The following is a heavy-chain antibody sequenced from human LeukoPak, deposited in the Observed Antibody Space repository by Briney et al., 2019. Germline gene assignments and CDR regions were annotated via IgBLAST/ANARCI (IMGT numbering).Heavy chain of an antibody. CDR2: INPKSGAT. V-gene: IGHV1-2*02. CDR3: ARAQTYYDSSGYYYAN. Sequence: ASVKVSCKASGYTVTDNYLHWVRQAPGQGLEWMGWINPKSGATDYAQKFQGRVTMTRDTSISTAYMELSRLRSDDTAVYYCARAQTYYDSSGYYYANWGQGTLVTVSS. CDR1: GYTVTDNY. J-gene: IGHJ4*02. D-gene: IGHD3-22*01.